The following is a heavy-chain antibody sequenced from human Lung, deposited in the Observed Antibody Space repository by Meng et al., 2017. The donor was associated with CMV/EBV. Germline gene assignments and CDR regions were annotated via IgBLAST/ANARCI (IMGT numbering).Heavy chain of an antibody. CDR3: AGFGHRNIWWLGIVGFDY. J-gene: IGHJ4*02. D-gene: IGHD2-21*01. V-gene: IGHV3-21*01. CDR2: ISSSSSYI. CDR1: GFTFSYYS. Sequence: SCAASGFTFSYYSMNWVRQAPGKGLEWVSSISSSSSYIYYADSVKGRFTISRDNAKNSLYLQLTSLRAEDTAVYYCAGFGHRNIWWLGIVGFDYWXQGTXVTVSS.